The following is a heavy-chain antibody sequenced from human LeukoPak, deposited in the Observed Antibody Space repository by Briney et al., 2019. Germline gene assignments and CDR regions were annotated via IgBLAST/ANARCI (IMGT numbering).Heavy chain of an antibody. J-gene: IGHJ3*02. CDR3: AKDLGVRGYSSAFDI. Sequence: GGSLRLSCAASGFTFSSYAMGWVRQAPGKGLEWVSAISGSGGSTYYADSVKGRFTISRDNSKNTPYLQMNSLRAEDTGVYYCAKDLGVRGYSSAFDIWGQGTMVTVSS. V-gene: IGHV3-23*01. CDR1: GFTFSSYA. D-gene: IGHD3-10*01. CDR2: ISGSGGST.